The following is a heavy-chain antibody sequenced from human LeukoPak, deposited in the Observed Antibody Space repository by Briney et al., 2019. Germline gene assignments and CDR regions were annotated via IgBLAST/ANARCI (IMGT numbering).Heavy chain of an antibody. J-gene: IGHJ4*02. Sequence: SVKVSCKXSGGTFSSYAISWVRQAPGQGLEWMGRIIPIFGTANYSQKFQGRVTITTDESTSTAYTELSSLRSEDTAVYYCATPMGDYGGNSPSDYWGQGTLVTVSS. D-gene: IGHD4-23*01. V-gene: IGHV1-69*05. CDR3: ATPMGDYGGNSPSDY. CDR2: IIPIFGTA. CDR1: GGTFSSYA.